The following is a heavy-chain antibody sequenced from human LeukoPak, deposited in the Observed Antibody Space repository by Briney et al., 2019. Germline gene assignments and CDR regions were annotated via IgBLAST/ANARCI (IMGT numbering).Heavy chain of an antibody. Sequence: PGGSLRLSCAASGFTFSSYWMHWVRQAPGKGLVWVSRLSPDGGTTDYSDSVRGRFTIPRDNAKDTLYLQMNSLRADDTAVYYCATAGQWRFDSWGLGTLVTVSS. J-gene: IGHJ4*02. CDR1: GFTFSSYW. CDR3: ATAGQWRFDS. D-gene: IGHD6-19*01. V-gene: IGHV3-74*01. CDR2: LSPDGGTT.